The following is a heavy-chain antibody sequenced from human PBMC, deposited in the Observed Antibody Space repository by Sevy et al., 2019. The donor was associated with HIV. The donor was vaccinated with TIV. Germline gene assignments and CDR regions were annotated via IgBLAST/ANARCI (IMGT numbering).Heavy chain of an antibody. J-gene: IGHJ3*01. Sequence: SETLSLTCTVSGGSINSDHWNWIRQPPGKGLEWIGYVYYTGGTNYNPSLKNRITISIDRTKNQYTLKLTSVTAEDTAVYDGARRNDIDVWGQGTMVTVSS. V-gene: IGHV4-59*08. CDR1: GGSINSDH. CDR2: VYYTGGT. CDR3: ARRNDIDV.